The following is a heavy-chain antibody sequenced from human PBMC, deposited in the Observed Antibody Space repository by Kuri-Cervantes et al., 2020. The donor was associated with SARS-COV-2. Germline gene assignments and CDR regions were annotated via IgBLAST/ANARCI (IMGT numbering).Heavy chain of an antibody. V-gene: IGHV4-39*01. CDR2: IYYSGST. CDR1: GGSISSSSYY. Sequence: SETLSLTCTVSGGSISSSSYYWGWIRQPPGKGLEWIGSIYYSGSTYYNPSLKSRVTISVDTSKNQFSLKLSSVTAADTAVYYCARTPYSSGWFSGMDVWGQGTTVTFSS. CDR3: ARTPYSSGWFSGMDV. D-gene: IGHD6-19*01. J-gene: IGHJ6*02.